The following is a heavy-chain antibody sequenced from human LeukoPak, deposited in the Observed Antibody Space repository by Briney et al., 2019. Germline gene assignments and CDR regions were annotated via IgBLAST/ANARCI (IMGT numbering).Heavy chain of an antibody. Sequence: ASVKVSCKASGYTFTSYGINWVRQATGQGLEWMGWINPNSGGTNYAQKFQGRVTMTRDTSISTAYMELSRLRSDDTAVYYCARDRRITIFGVVIHFDYWGQGTLVTVSS. V-gene: IGHV1-2*02. J-gene: IGHJ4*02. CDR2: INPNSGGT. D-gene: IGHD3-3*01. CDR1: GYTFTSYG. CDR3: ARDRRITIFGVVIHFDY.